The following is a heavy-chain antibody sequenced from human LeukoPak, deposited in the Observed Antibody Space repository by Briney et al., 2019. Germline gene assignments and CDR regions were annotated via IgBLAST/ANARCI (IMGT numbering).Heavy chain of an antibody. D-gene: IGHD3-10*01. Sequence: GASVKVPCKAFGHSLTSYYMHWVRQAPGDGLEWMGWINPKSHGTKYEQKFQGRVTMTRDTSISTAYMELSRLRADDTAVYYCARGRLRGPDAFDICGQGTMVTVSS. CDR3: ARGRLRGPDAFDI. V-gene: IGHV1-2*02. J-gene: IGHJ3*02. CDR1: GHSLTSYY. CDR2: INPKSHGT.